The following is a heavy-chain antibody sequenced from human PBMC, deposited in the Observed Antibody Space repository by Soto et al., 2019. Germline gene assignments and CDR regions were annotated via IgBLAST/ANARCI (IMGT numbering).Heavy chain of an antibody. CDR1: GYTFTSYA. Sequence: EASVKVSFKASGYTFTSYAMHWVRQAPGQRLEWMGWINAGNGNTKYSQKFQGRVTITRDTSASTAYMELSSLRSEDTAVYYCARGVYGEPPYYYYYYYMDVWGKGTTVTVSS. V-gene: IGHV1-3*01. D-gene: IGHD2-8*01. CDR3: ARGVYGEPPYYYYYYYMDV. CDR2: INAGNGNT. J-gene: IGHJ6*03.